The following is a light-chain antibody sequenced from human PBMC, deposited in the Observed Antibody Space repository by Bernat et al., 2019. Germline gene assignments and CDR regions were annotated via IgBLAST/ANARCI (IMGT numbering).Light chain of an antibody. V-gene: IGKV3-15*01. CDR1: QSVSSN. CDR2: GAS. J-gene: IGKJ4*01. CDR3: QQYINWPLT. Sequence: EKVMTQSPATLSVSPGERATFSCRASQSVSSNLAWYQQKPGQAPRLLIYGASTRATGIPVRFSGSGSGTQFTLTISSLQSEDFAVYYCQQYINWPLTFGGGTKVEIK.